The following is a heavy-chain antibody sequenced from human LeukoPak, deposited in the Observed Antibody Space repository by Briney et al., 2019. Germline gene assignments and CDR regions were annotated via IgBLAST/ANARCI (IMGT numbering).Heavy chain of an antibody. J-gene: IGHJ4*02. V-gene: IGHV4-34*01. D-gene: IGHD2-2*01. Sequence: PSETLSLTCAVDAASFSGYYWSWIRQPPGKGLEWIGEINHSGSTNYNPSLKSRVTISVDTSKNQFSLKLSSVTAADTAVYYCARGLRYRKYQLLGPYYFDYWGQGTLVTVSS. CDR1: AASFSGYY. CDR3: ARGLRYRKYQLLGPYYFDY. CDR2: INHSGST.